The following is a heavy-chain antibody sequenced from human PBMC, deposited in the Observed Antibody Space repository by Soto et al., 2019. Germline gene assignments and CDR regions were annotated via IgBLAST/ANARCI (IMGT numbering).Heavy chain of an antibody. CDR1: GFTFGNFA. J-gene: IGHJ2*01. CDR3: AKARRYSSSWDWYFDF. D-gene: IGHD6-13*01. V-gene: IGHV3-23*01. CDR2: FGGGGGTT. Sequence: EVQLLESGGGLVQPGGSLRLSCAASGFTFGNFAMSWVRQAPGKGLEWVSAFGGGGGTTYYADSVKGRFTISRDNSKSTLYLQMNSLRAEDTAVYSCAKARRYSSSWDWYFDFWGRGTLVTVSS.